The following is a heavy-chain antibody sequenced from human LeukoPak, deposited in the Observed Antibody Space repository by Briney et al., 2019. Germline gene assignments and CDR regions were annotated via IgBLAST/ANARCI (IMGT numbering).Heavy chain of an antibody. CDR1: GYTFTSYD. V-gene: IGHV1-8*01. J-gene: IGHJ4*02. Sequence: ASVKVSCKASGYTFTSYDINWVRQATGQGLEWMGWMNPNSGNTGYAQKLQGRVTMTRNTSISTAYMELSSLRSEDTAVYYSARTLDSSSWYEIRYWGQGTLVTVSS. CDR3: ARTLDSSSWYEIRY. CDR2: MNPNSGNT. D-gene: IGHD6-13*01.